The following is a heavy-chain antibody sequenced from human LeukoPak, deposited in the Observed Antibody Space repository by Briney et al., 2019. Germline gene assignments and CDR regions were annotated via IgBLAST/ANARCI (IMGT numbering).Heavy chain of an antibody. V-gene: IGHV3-23*01. CDR2: ISGSGGST. CDR1: GFTFSSYA. D-gene: IGHD3-22*01. CDR3: ARDSDSSGYYFYYFDY. Sequence: GGSLRLSCAASGFTFSSYAMSWVRQAPGKGLEWVSAISGSGGSTYYADSVKGRFTISRDNSKNTLYLQMNSLRAEDTAVYYCARDSDSSGYYFYYFDYWGQGTLVTVSS. J-gene: IGHJ4*02.